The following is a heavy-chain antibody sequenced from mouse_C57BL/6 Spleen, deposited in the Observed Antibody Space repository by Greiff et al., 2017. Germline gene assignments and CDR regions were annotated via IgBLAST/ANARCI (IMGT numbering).Heavy chain of an antibody. CDR2: ISDGGSYT. J-gene: IGHJ2*01. Sequence: EVKLVESGGGLVKPGGSLKLSCAASGFTFSSYAMSWVRQTPEKRLEWVATISDGGSYTYYPDNVKGRFTISRDNAKNNLYLQMSHLKSEDTAMYYCARRGSGYENFDYWGQGTTLTVSS. D-gene: IGHD3-2*02. CDR1: GFTFSSYA. CDR3: ARRGSGYENFDY. V-gene: IGHV5-4*03.